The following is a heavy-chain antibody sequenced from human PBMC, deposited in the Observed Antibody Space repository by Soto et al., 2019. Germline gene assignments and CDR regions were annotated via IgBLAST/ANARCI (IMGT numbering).Heavy chain of an antibody. D-gene: IGHD6-19*01. CDR3: SREVAGTCAFDI. CDR1: GDSVPSNSAA. V-gene: IGHV6-1*01. Sequence: SQTLSLTCAISGDSVPSNSAAWNWIRQSPSRGLEWLGRTYYRSTWLNDYALSVKGRITINPDTSRNQFFLHLNSVTPEDAAVYYCSREVAGTCAFDIWGQGTVVTVSS. J-gene: IGHJ3*02. CDR2: TYYRSTWLN.